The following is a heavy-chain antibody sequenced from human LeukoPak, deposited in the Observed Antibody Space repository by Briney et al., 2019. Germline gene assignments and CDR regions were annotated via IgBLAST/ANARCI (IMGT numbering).Heavy chain of an antibody. CDR3: AKTLGYSGYFSP. CDR2: ISGGGVNT. CDR1: GFTFNSYA. D-gene: IGHD3-22*01. J-gene: IGHJ5*02. Sequence: GGSLRLSCAASGFTFNSYAMTWVRQAPGKGLEWVSAISGGGVNTYYADSVKGRFTISRDNSKNMLYLQMNSLRAEDTAVYYCAKTLGYSGYFSPWGQGTLVTVS. V-gene: IGHV3-23*01.